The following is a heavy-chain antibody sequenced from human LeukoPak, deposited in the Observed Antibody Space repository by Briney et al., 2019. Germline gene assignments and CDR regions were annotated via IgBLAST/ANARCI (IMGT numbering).Heavy chain of an antibody. CDR1: GFSLSDYG. CDR3: AKDLGDSSSPDY. D-gene: IGHD6-6*01. J-gene: IGHJ4*02. V-gene: IGHV3-23*01. Sequence: GGSLRLSCSASGFSLSDYGMSWVRQAPGKGLEWVSLISGSAGSTYYADSVKGRFTISRDNSKNTLYLQMNSLRAEDTAVYYCAKDLGDSSSPDYWGQGTLVTVSS. CDR2: ISGSAGST.